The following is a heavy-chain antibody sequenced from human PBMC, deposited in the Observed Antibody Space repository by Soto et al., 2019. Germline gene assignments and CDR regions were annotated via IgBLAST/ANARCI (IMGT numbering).Heavy chain of an antibody. CDR2: ISNSGRT. CDR3: ARADYATGSYYPGY. J-gene: IGHJ4*02. V-gene: IGHV4-31*01. D-gene: IGHD3-10*01. CDR1: GGSVRRGNYY. Sequence: QVQLQESGPGLAKPSQTLSLTCTVSGGSVRRGNYYWSWIRQFPGKGLEWIGYISNSGRTHYNPSLMSLITILVDTSKNQFFLELTSVTAADTALYYCARADYATGSYYPGYWGQGTLVTVSS.